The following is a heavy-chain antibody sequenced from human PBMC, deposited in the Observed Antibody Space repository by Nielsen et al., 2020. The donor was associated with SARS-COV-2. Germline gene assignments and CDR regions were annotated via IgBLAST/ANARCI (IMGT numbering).Heavy chain of an antibody. J-gene: IGHJ4*02. CDR3: ARETQTAAQGY. V-gene: IGHV3-11*04. CDR1: GFTFSDYY. CDR2: ISSSGSTI. D-gene: IGHD6-13*01. Sequence: SLKISCAASGFTFSDYYMSWIRQAPGKGLEWVSYISSSGSTIYYADSVKGRFTISRDNAKNSLYLQMNSLRAEDTAVYYCARETQTAAQGYWGQGTLVTVSS.